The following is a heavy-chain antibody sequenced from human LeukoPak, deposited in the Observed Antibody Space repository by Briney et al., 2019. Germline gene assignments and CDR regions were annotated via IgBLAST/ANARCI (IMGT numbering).Heavy chain of an antibody. D-gene: IGHD4-11*01. CDR1: GFTFSSYS. CDR3: VITVTALFDY. V-gene: IGHV3-21*01. Sequence: EGSLRLSCAASGFTFSSYSMNWVRQAPGKGLDWVSSISSSSSYIYYADSVNGRFTISRDNAKNSLYLQMNSLRAEDTAVYYCVITVTALFDYWGQGTLVTVSS. J-gene: IGHJ4*02. CDR2: ISSSSSYI.